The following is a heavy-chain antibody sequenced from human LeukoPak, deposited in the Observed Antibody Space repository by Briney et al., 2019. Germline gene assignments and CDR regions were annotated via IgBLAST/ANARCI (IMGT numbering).Heavy chain of an antibody. CDR3: ARLEVRGVIPSFFDY. J-gene: IGHJ4*02. Sequence: GESPKIFLRGSGYSFTSYWNGLVPQMPGKGLEWRVIIYPGDSDTRYSTSFQGQVTISADNSISTAYLQWSSLKASDTAMYYCARLEVRGVIPSFFDYWGRGTLVTVSS. V-gene: IGHV5-51*01. CDR1: GYSFTSYW. CDR2: IYPGDSDT. D-gene: IGHD3-10*01.